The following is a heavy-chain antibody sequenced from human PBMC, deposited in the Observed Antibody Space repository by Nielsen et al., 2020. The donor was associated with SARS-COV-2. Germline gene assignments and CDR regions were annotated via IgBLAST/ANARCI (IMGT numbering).Heavy chain of an antibody. CDR2: INGYGGTT. CDR3: CRGEFITTSGDY. Sequence: GESLKISCAASGFTFSTYAIHWVRQAPGKGLEYVSGINGYGGTTYYADSVKDRFTISRDNSRNTVYLQMSSLRAEDTAVYYCCRGEFITTSGDYWGQGTLVTVSS. CDR1: GFTFSTYA. V-gene: IGHV3-64D*09. D-gene: IGHD3-22*01. J-gene: IGHJ4*02.